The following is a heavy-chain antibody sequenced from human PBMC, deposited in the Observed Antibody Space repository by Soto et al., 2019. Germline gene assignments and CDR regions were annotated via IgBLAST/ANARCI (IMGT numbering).Heavy chain of an antibody. D-gene: IGHD6-6*01. Sequence: SETLSLTCAVYGGSISGYYWSWIRQPPGKGLEWIGEINHSGSTNYNPSLKSRVTISVDTSKNQFSLKLSSVTAADTAVYYCARGRGGYSSSSIVVTVYYYYYMDVWGKGTTVTVSS. J-gene: IGHJ6*03. CDR2: INHSGST. CDR3: ARGRGGYSSSSIVVTVYYYYYMDV. V-gene: IGHV4-34*01. CDR1: GGSISGYY.